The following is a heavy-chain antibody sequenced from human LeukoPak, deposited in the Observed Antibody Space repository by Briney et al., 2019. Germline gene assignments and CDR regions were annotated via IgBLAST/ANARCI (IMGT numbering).Heavy chain of an antibody. CDR2: ISGSGDST. CDR3: ARDRGYSCGY. CDR1: GFTFNSYA. Sequence: PGGSLRLSCAASGFTFNSYAMNWVRQAPGKGLEWVSTISGSGDSTYYADSVKGRFTISRDNSKNTLYLQMNSLRAEDTAVYYCARDRGYSCGYWGQGTLVTVSS. V-gene: IGHV3-23*01. D-gene: IGHD5-18*01. J-gene: IGHJ4*02.